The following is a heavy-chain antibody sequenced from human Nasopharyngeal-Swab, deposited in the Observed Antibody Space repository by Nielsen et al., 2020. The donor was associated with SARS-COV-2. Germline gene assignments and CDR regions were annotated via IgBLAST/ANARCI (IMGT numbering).Heavy chain of an antibody. J-gene: IGHJ3*02. D-gene: IGHD4-11*01. V-gene: IGHV4-39*07. CDR2: IYYSGST. CDR3: ARKDYKTSAFDI. Sequence: QAPGKGLEWIGSIYYSGSTYHNPPLKSRVTISVDTSKNQFSLKLSSVTAADTAVYYCARKDYKTSAFDIWGQGTMVTVSS.